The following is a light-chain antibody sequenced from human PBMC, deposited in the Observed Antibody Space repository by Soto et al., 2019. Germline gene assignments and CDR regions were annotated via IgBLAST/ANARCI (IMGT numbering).Light chain of an antibody. CDR3: LLYYGGAQLVV. CDR2: EVS. Sequence: QSALTQPPSVSGSPGQSVTISCTGTSRDVGSYNRVSWYQQPPGTAPKVMIYEVSNRPSGVPDRFSGSKSGNTASLTISGLQAEDEADYYCLLYYGGAQLVVFGGGTKLTVL. CDR1: SRDVGSYNR. V-gene: IGLV2-18*01. J-gene: IGLJ2*01.